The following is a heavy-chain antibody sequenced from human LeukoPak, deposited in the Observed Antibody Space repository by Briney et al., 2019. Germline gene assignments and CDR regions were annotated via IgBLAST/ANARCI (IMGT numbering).Heavy chain of an antibody. CDR1: GGTFSSYA. D-gene: IGHD6-13*01. CDR2: IIPIFGTA. J-gene: IGHJ4*02. V-gene: IGHV1-69*06. Sequence: SVKVSCKASGGTFSSYAISWVRQAPGQGLEWMGGIIPIFGTANYAQKFQGRVTITADKSTSTAYMELSSLRSEDTAVYHCARSSIIATAGPFYFDYWGQGTLVTVSS. CDR3: ARSSIIATAGPFYFDY.